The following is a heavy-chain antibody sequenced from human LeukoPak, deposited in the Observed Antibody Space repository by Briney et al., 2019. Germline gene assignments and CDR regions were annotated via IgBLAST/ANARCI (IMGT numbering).Heavy chain of an antibody. V-gene: IGHV4-39*07. CDR3: ARDLIGYCSGGSCYSWHN. CDR1: GGSISSSGYY. J-gene: IGHJ4*02. Sequence: SETLSLTCTVSGGSISSSGYYWGWIRQPPGKGLEWIGSIYHSGSTYYNPSLKSRVTISVDTSKNQFSLKLSSVTAADTAVYYCARDLIGYCSGGSCYSWHNWGQGTLVTVSS. D-gene: IGHD2-15*01. CDR2: IYHSGST.